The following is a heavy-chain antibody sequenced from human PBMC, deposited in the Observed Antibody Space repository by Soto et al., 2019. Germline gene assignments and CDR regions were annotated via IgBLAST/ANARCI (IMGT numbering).Heavy chain of an antibody. V-gene: IGHV3-7*04. J-gene: IGHJ3*02. CDR3: GRVEWGGWGAFDI. CDR1: GFTFSSYW. Sequence: GGSLRLSCAASGFTFSSYWMSWVRQAPGKGLEWVANIKQDGSEKYYVDSVKGRFTISRDNAKNSLYLQMNSLRAEDTVVYYCGRVEWGGWGAFDIWGQGTMVTVSS. CDR2: IKQDGSEK. D-gene: IGHD3-3*01.